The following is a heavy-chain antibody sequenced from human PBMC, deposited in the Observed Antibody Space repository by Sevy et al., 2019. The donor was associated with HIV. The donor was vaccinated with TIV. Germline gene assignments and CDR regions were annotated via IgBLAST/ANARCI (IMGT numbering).Heavy chain of an antibody. CDR1: GFTFDDYT. CDR3: AKGSSSWYQPFDY. J-gene: IGHJ4*02. Sequence: GGSLRLSCAASGFTFDDYTMHWVRQAPGKGLEWVSLISWDGGSTYYADSVKGRFTISRDNSKNSLYLQMNSLRTEDTPLYYCAKGSSSWYQPFDYWGQGTLVTVSS. D-gene: IGHD6-13*01. V-gene: IGHV3-43*01. CDR2: ISWDGGST.